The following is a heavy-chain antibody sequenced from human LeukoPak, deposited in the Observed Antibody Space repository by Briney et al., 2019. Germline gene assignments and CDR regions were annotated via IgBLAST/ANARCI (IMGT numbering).Heavy chain of an antibody. Sequence: GGSLRLSCAASGFTFSSYAMSWVRQAPGKGLEWVSAISGSGGSTYYADSVKGRFTISRDNSKNTLYLQMNSLRAEDTAVYYCARAFCVGDCFVLHIYFDSWGLGTLVTVSS. CDR1: GFTFSSYA. CDR2: ISGSGGST. CDR3: ARAFCVGDCFVLHIYFDS. J-gene: IGHJ4*02. D-gene: IGHD2-21*02. V-gene: IGHV3-23*01.